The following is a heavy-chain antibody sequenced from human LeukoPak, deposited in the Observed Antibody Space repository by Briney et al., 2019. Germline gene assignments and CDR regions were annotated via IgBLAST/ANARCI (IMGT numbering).Heavy chain of an antibody. J-gene: IGHJ4*02. V-gene: IGHV3-9*01. CDR2: ISWNSGSI. CDR3: AKDMGGGRGELLFGYFDY. Sequence: GGSLRLSCAASGFTFDDYAMHWVRHAPGKGLEWVSGISWNSGSIVYADSVKGRFTISRDNAKNSLYLQMNSLRAEDTALYYCAKDMGGGRGELLFGYFDYWGQGTLVTVSS. D-gene: IGHD2-21*02. CDR1: GFTFDDYA.